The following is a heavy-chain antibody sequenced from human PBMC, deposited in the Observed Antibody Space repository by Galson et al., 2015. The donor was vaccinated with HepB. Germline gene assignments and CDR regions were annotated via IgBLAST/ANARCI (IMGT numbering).Heavy chain of an antibody. Sequence: LRLSCAASGFTVSSNHMSWVRQAPGTGLEWVSLIYSGGTSYYADSVKGRFTISRDNPKNTLYFQMNNLRAEDTAVYYCTRTRNWNYYMDVWGKGTTVTVSS. CDR3: TRTRNWNYYMDV. V-gene: IGHV3-53*01. CDR1: GFTVSSNH. D-gene: IGHD1-1*01. CDR2: IYSGGTS. J-gene: IGHJ6*03.